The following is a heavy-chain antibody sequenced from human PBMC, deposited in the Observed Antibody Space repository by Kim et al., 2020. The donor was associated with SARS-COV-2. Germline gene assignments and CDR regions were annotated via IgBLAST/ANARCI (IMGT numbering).Heavy chain of an antibody. J-gene: IGHJ6*02. Sequence: GESLKISCKGSGYSFTSYWIGWVRQMPGKGLEWMGIIYPGDSDTRYSPSFQGQVTISADKSISTAYLQWSNLKASDTAMYYCARHGSGSYYYGNYYYGMDVWGQGTTVTVSS. V-gene: IGHV5-51*01. D-gene: IGHD1-26*01. CDR3: ARHGSGSYYYGNYYYGMDV. CDR1: GYSFTSYW. CDR2: IYPGDSDT.